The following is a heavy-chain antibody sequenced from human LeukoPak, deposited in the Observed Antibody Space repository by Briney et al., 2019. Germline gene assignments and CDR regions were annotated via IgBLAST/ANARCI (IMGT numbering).Heavy chain of an antibody. Sequence: GGTLRLSCAASGFTFSSYAMSWVRQAPGKGLEWVSAISGSGGSTYYADSVKGRFTISRDNSKNTLYLQMNSLRAEDTAVYYCAKDLRYFDWLSLQPNWFDPWGQGTLVTVSS. CDR3: AKDLRYFDWLSLQPNWFDP. J-gene: IGHJ5*02. CDR1: GFTFSSYA. CDR2: ISGSGGST. D-gene: IGHD3-9*01. V-gene: IGHV3-23*01.